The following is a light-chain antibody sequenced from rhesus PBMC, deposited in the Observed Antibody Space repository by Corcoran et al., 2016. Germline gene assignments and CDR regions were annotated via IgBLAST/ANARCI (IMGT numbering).Light chain of an antibody. CDR1: QSVSSS. CDR3: QQYNDWPLT. V-gene: IGKV3-42*03. J-gene: IGKJ4*01. Sequence: EIVLTQSPATLSLSPGERVTLSCRASQSVSSSLAWYQQKPGQVPRLLINDASRWVPGIPERFSGSGSGTDFTLTISSLEPEDFTAYYCQQYNDWPLTFGGGTKVEIK. CDR2: DAS.